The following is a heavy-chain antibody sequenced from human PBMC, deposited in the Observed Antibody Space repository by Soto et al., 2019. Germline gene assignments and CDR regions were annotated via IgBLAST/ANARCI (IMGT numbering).Heavy chain of an antibody. CDR1: GYTFTGYY. CDR3: VRDGADYSNPLGYYYMDV. CDR2: INPNSGGT. D-gene: IGHD4-4*01. Sequence: ASVKVSCKASGYTFTGYYMHWVRQAPGQGLEWMGWINPNSGGTNYAQKFQGWVTMTRDTSIRTAYMEVSRLRSDDTAVYYCVRDGADYSNPLGYYYMDVWGKGTTVTVSS. V-gene: IGHV1-2*04. J-gene: IGHJ6*03.